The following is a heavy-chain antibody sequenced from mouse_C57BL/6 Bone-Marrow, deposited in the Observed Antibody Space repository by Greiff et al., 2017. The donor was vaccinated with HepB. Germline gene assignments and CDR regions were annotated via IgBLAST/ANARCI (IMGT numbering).Heavy chain of an antibody. CDR2: IYPGDGDT. CDR1: GYAFSSSW. J-gene: IGHJ2*01. Sequence: VKLMESGPELVKPGASVKISCKASGYAFSSSWMNWVKQRPGKGLEWIGRIYPGDGDTNYNGKFKGKATLTADKSSSTAYMQLSSLTSEDSAVYFCASLLGYWGQGTTLTVSS. D-gene: IGHD2-10*01. V-gene: IGHV1-82*01. CDR3: ASLLGY.